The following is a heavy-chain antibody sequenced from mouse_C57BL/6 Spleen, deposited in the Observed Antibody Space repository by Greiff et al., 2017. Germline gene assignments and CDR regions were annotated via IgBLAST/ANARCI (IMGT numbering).Heavy chain of an antibody. CDR2: ISSGGDYI. J-gene: IGHJ4*01. CDR3: TRGGFDYGSRRGGYAMDY. V-gene: IGHV5-9-1*02. Sequence: EVKLMESGEGLVKPGGSLKLSCAASGFTFSSYAMSWVRQTPEKRLEWVAYISSGGDYIYYADTVKGRFTISRDNARNTLYLQMSSLKSEDTAMYYCTRGGFDYGSRRGGYAMDYWGQGTSVTVSS. D-gene: IGHD1-1*01. CDR1: GFTFSSYA.